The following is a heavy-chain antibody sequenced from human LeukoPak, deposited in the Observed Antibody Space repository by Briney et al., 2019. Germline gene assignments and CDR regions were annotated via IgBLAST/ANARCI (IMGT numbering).Heavy chain of an antibody. CDR2: IYYSGST. Sequence: SETLSLTCTVSGGSISSYYWSWIRQPPGKGLEWIGYIYYSGSTNYSPSLKSRVTISGDTSKNQFSLKLSSVTAADTAVYYCARHMGLGVVVIRPYYFDYWGQGTLVTVSS. CDR3: ARHMGLGVVVIRPYYFDY. J-gene: IGHJ4*02. D-gene: IGHD3-22*01. CDR1: GGSISSYY. V-gene: IGHV4-59*01.